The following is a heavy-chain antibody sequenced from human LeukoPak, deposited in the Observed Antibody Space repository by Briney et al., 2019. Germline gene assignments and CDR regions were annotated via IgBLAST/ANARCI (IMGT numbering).Heavy chain of an antibody. D-gene: IGHD3-10*01. Sequence: SETLSLTCTVSGGSISSYYWSWIRQPPGKGLEWIGYIYYSGSTNYNPSLKSRVTISVDTSKNQFSLKLSSVTAADTAVYYCARVFPVWFGELSITDWGQGTLVTVSS. CDR1: GGSISSYY. V-gene: IGHV4-59*01. J-gene: IGHJ4*02. CDR2: IYYSGST. CDR3: ARVFPVWFGELSITD.